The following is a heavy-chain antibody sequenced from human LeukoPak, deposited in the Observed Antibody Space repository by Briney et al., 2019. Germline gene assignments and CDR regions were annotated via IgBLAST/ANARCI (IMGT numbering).Heavy chain of an antibody. CDR2: IIPIFGTS. Sequence: ASVKVSCKASGGTFSGYAINWVRQAPGQGLECVGGIIPIFGTSNYAQRFQGRVTISADESASTAYMELSSLRSEDTAVYYCASPMVYDTYYYYHGMDVWGQGTTVTVSS. J-gene: IGHJ6*02. D-gene: IGHD2-8*01. CDR3: ASPMVYDTYYYYHGMDV. V-gene: IGHV1-69*13. CDR1: GGTFSGYA.